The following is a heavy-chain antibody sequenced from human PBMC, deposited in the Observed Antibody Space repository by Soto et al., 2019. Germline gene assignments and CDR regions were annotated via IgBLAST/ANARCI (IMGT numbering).Heavy chain of an antibody. D-gene: IGHD3-10*01. CDR1: GGTFSSYA. J-gene: IGHJ4*02. CDR2: IIPIFGTA. V-gene: IGHV1-69*13. Sequence: LVKVSCTASGGTFSSYAISWVRQAPGQGLEWMGGIIPIFGTANYAQKFQGRVTITADESTSTAYMELSSLRSEDTAVYYCAGTITMVTANFDYWGQGTLVTVSS. CDR3: AGTITMVTANFDY.